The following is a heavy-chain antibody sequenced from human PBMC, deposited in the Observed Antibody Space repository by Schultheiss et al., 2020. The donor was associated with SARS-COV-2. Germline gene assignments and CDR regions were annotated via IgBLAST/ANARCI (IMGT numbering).Heavy chain of an antibody. CDR1: GFTFSSYA. D-gene: IGHD4-17*01. J-gene: IGHJ6*02. CDR2: ISYDGSNK. CDR3: ARDGDGDAIYYYYGMDV. V-gene: IGHV3-30*04. Sequence: GGSLRLSCAASGFTFSSYAMHWVRQAPGKGLEWVAVISYDGSNKYYADSVKGRFTISRDNAKNSLYLQMNSLRAEDTAVYYCARDGDGDAIYYYYGMDVWGQGTTVTVSS.